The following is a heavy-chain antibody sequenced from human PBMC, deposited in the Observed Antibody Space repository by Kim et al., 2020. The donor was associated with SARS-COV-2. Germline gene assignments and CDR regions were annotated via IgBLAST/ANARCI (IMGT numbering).Heavy chain of an antibody. D-gene: IGHD3-10*01. CDR1: GFTFSTYW. J-gene: IGHJ4*02. CDR3: TAYYGSGSYSREPSLDY. Sequence: GGSLRLSCAASGFTFSTYWMNWVRQAPGKGLEWVANIGQDGSEKYYVDSLKGRFTISRDNAKNSVYLQLNSLRVEDTATYYCTAYYGSGSYSREPSLDYWGQGTLVTVSS. V-gene: IGHV3-7*01. CDR2: IGQDGSEK.